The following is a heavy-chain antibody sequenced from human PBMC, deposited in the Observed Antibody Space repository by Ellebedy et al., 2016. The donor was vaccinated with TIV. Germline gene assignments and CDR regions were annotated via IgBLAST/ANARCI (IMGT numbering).Heavy chain of an antibody. V-gene: IGHV3-23*01. D-gene: IGHD3-16*02. J-gene: IGHJ4*02. CDR3: AKDPMYYDYVWGSYRSMGAFDY. Sequence: GESLKISCAASGFTFSSYAMSWVRQAPGKGLEWVSAISGSGGSTAYADSVKGRFTISRDNSKNTLYLQMNSLRAEDTAVYYCAKDPMYYDYVWGSYRSMGAFDYWGQGTLVTVSS. CDR1: GFTFSSYA. CDR2: ISGSGGST.